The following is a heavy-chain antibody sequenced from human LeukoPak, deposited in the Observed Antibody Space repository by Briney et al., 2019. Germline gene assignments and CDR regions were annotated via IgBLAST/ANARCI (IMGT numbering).Heavy chain of an antibody. CDR2: IRYDGSNK. J-gene: IGHJ4*02. CDR3: AKDRSSYGWFDY. Sequence: GGSLRLSCAASGFAFSSYGMHWVRQAPGKGLEWVAFIRYDGSNKYYADSVKGRFTISRDNSKNTLYLQMNSLRAEDTAVYYCAKDRSSYGWFDYWGQGTLVTVSS. V-gene: IGHV3-30*02. CDR1: GFAFSSYG. D-gene: IGHD2-15*01.